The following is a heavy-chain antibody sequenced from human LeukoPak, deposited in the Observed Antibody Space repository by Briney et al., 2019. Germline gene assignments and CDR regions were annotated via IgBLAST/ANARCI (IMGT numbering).Heavy chain of an antibody. D-gene: IGHD2-2*01. V-gene: IGHV3-23*01. Sequence: PGGSLSLSFAASGFTFSSYAMSWVRQAPGKGLEWVSAMSGSGGSTYYADSVKGRFTISRDNSKNTLYLQMNSLRAEDTAVYYCAKSTRIVVVPAAMSYYYYGMDVWGQGTTVTVSS. J-gene: IGHJ6*02. CDR2: MSGSGGST. CDR3: AKSTRIVVVPAAMSYYYYGMDV. CDR1: GFTFSSYA.